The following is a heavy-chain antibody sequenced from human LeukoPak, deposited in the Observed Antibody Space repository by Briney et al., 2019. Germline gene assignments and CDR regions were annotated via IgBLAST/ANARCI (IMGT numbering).Heavy chain of an antibody. D-gene: IGHD3-22*01. CDR1: GYTFTGYH. J-gene: IGHJ4*02. CDR3: ARAHYYDSPDY. CDR2: INPNSGGT. Sequence: ASVTVSCKASGYTFTGYHMHWVRQAPGQGLEWMGWINPNSGGTNYAQKFQGRVTMTRDTSISTAYMELNRLRSDDTAVYYCARAHYYDSPDYWGQGTLVTVSS. V-gene: IGHV1-2*02.